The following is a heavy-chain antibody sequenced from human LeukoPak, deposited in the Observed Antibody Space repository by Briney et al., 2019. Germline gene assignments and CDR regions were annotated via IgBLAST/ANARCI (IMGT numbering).Heavy chain of an antibody. CDR2: IIPIFATA. J-gene: IGHJ4*02. V-gene: IGHV1-69*13. CDR3: ARGPITTRSHFDY. Sequence: SVKVSCKASGGTFSSYAISWVRQAPGQGLEWMGGIIPIFATANYAQKFQGRVTITADGSTSTAYMELSSLRSEDTAVYYCARGPITTRSHFDYWGQGTLVTVSS. D-gene: IGHD3-22*01. CDR1: GGTFSSYA.